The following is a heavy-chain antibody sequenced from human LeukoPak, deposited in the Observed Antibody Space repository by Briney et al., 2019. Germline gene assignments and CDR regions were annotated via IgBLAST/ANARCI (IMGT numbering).Heavy chain of an antibody. J-gene: IGHJ4*02. Sequence: GGSLRLSFAASGFTFSSYVMHWVRQAPGKGLEWVAIISYDGSNEYYADSVKGRFTISRDNSKNTLYLQMNSLRAADTAVYYCARDKDTSYLSSFDYWGQGTLVTVSS. V-gene: IGHV3-30*04. CDR1: GFTFSSYV. D-gene: IGHD2-2*01. CDR2: ISYDGSNE. CDR3: ARDKDTSYLSSFDY.